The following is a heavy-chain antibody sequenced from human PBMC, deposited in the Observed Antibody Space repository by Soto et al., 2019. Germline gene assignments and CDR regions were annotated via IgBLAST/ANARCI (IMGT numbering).Heavy chain of an antibody. J-gene: IGHJ4*02. Sequence: EVQLLESGGGLVQPGGSLRLSCAASGFTFSSYAMSWVRHAPGKGLEWVSAISGSGGSTYYADSVKGRFTISRDNSKNTRYLQMNSLRAEDTAVYYCAKDLSAGTTFNYFDYWGQGTLVTVSS. CDR1: GFTFSSYA. CDR3: AKDLSAGTTFNYFDY. V-gene: IGHV3-23*01. D-gene: IGHD1-1*01. CDR2: ISGSGGST.